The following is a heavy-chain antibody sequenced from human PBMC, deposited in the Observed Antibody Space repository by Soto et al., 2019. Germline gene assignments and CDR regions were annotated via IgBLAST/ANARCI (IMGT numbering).Heavy chain of an antibody. D-gene: IGHD3-22*01. CDR3: AKAAAHYYDSSGKEYYFDY. CDR2: ISGSGGST. CDR1: GFTFSSYA. J-gene: IGHJ4*02. Sequence: GGSLRLSCAASGFTFSSYAMSWVRQAPGKGLEWVSGISGSGGSTYYADSVKGRFTISRDNSKNTLYLQMNSLRAEDTAVYYCAKAAAHYYDSSGKEYYFDYWGQGTLVTVSS. V-gene: IGHV3-23*01.